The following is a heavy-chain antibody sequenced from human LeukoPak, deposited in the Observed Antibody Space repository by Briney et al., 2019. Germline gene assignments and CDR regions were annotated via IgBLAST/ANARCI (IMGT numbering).Heavy chain of an antibody. Sequence: KASETLSLTCTVSGGSISSNYWSWIRQPPGKGLEWIGYISYSGSTKYNPSLKSRVSIAVDTSQNQFSLILTSVTAADTAVYYCARGYSHFDYWGQGTLVTVSS. CDR2: ISYSGST. J-gene: IGHJ4*02. CDR1: GGSISSNY. CDR3: ARGYSHFDY. D-gene: IGHD2-15*01. V-gene: IGHV4-59*12.